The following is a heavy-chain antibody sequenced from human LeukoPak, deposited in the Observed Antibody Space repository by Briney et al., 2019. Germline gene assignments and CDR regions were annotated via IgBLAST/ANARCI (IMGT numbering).Heavy chain of an antibody. CDR3: ARRTYGNYV. CDR2: IYHSGRGST. J-gene: IGHJ6*01. Sequence: SQTLSLTCTVSGGSISSCGHSWSWIRKPPGRGVGWIGYIYHSGRGSTYYNPSLKSRVTILVDPSKNQFSLKLSSLTAADTAMYSCARRTYGNYVWGQGATVT. V-gene: IGHV4-30-2*01. CDR1: GGSISSCGHS.